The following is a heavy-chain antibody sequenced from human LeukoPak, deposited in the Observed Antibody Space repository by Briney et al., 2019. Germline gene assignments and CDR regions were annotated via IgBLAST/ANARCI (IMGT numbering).Heavy chain of an antibody. CDR3: ARVLWFGELFVDY. D-gene: IGHD3-10*01. CDR2: ISSSGSTI. Sequence: SGGSLRLSCAASGFTFSDYYMSWIRQAPGKGLEWVSYISSSGSTIYYADSVKGRFTISRDNAKNSLYLQMNSLRAEDTAVYYCARVLWFGELFVDYWGQGTLVTVSS. V-gene: IGHV3-11*01. CDR1: GFTFSDYY. J-gene: IGHJ4*02.